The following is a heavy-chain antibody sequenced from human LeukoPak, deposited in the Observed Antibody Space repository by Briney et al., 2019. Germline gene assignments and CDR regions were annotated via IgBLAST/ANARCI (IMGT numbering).Heavy chain of an antibody. CDR1: GFTFSSYA. CDR2: ISGDSKYI. D-gene: IGHD6-13*01. J-gene: IGHJ4*02. V-gene: IGHV3-21*01. Sequence: GGSLRLSCAASGFTFSSYAMTWVRQAPGKGLEWVSSISGDSKYIYYADSVQGRFTISRDNAKNSLYLHMDSLRAEDTAFYYCARKISTHYDYWGQGTLVTVSS. CDR3: ARKISTHYDY.